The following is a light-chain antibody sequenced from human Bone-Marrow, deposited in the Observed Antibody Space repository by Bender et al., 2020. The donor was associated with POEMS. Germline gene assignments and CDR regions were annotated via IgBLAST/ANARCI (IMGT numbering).Light chain of an antibody. CDR1: SSNIGAHA. CDR3: AVWDDSLNGWV. Sequence: QSVLTQPPSASGTPGQRVTISCSGGSSNIGAHAVNWYQHLPGTAPKLRSYSSHRRPSEVPDRFPGSRSGTSASLAISGLQSEDEADYYCAVWDDSLNGWVFGGGTKLTVL. CDR2: SSH. J-gene: IGLJ3*02. V-gene: IGLV1-44*01.